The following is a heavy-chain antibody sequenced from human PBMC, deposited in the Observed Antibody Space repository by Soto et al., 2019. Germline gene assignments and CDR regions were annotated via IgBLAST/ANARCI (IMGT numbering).Heavy chain of an antibody. V-gene: IGHV3-15*01. CDR2: IKSKTDGGTT. CDR3: TTERSVVAAFRLGWDAFDI. CDR1: GFTFSNAW. Sequence: GGSLRLSCAASGFTFSNAWMSWVRQAPGKGLEWVGRIKSKTDGGTTDYAAPVKGRFTISRDDSKNTLYLQMNSLKTEDTAVYYCTTERSVVAAFRLGWDAFDIWGQGTMVTVSS. D-gene: IGHD2-15*01. J-gene: IGHJ3*02.